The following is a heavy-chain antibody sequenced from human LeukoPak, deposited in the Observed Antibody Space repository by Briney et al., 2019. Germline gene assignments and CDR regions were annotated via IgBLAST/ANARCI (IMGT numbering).Heavy chain of an antibody. CDR1: GFTFSSYE. J-gene: IGHJ4*02. V-gene: IGHV3-48*03. CDR3: ARVGLYDSSGYSPAWGY. Sequence: GGSLRLSCAASGFTFSSYEMNWVRQAPGKGLEWGSYISSSGSTIYYADSVRGRFTISRDNAKNSLYLQMNSLRAEDTAVYYCARVGLYDSSGYSPAWGYWGQGTLVTVSS. D-gene: IGHD3-22*01. CDR2: ISSSGSTI.